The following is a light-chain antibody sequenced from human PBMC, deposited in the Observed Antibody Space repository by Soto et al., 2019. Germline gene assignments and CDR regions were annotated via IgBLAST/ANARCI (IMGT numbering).Light chain of an antibody. V-gene: IGLV2-14*01. J-gene: IGLJ1*01. CDR2: DVS. CDR1: SSDVGAYNY. CDR3: SSYTITSRV. Sequence: QSALTQPASVSGSPGQSITISCTGTSSDVGAYNYVSWYQQHPGKAPRLMIYDVSTRPSGVSDRFSGSKSGNTASLTISGLQAEDDADYYCSSYTITSRVFGTGNKVTVL.